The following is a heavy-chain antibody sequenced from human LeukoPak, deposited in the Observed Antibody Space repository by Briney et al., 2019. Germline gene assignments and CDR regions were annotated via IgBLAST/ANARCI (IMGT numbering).Heavy chain of an antibody. Sequence: SETLSLTCTVSGGSISSYYWSWIRQPPGKGLEWIGYIYYSGSTNYNPSLKSRVTISVDTSKNQFSLRLSSVTAADTAVYYCARHLSGWTFRFDPWGQGTLVTVSS. J-gene: IGHJ5*02. D-gene: IGHD6-19*01. CDR2: IYYSGST. CDR1: GGSISSYY. CDR3: ARHLSGWTFRFDP. V-gene: IGHV4-59*08.